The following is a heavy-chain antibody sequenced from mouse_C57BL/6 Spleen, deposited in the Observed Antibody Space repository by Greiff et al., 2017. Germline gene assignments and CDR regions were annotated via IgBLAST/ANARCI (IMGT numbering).Heavy chain of an antibody. D-gene: IGHD1-3*01. V-gene: IGHV1-15*01. CDR3: TRRETNFDY. CDR2: IDPETGGT. J-gene: IGHJ2*01. CDR1: GYTFTDYE. Sequence: QVQLKESGAELVRPGASVTLSCKASGYTFTDYEMHWVKQTPVHGLEWIGAIDPETGGTAYNQKFTGKAILTAAKSSSTAYMELRSLTSEDSAVYYCTRRETNFDYWGQGTTLTVSS.